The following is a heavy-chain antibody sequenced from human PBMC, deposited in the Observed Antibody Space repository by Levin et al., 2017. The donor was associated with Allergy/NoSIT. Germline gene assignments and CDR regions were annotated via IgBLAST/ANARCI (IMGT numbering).Heavy chain of an antibody. Sequence: SGGSLRLSCAASGFSLSSYNMNWVRLAPGKGLEWFSHISGSSSHIYYADSVKGRFTISRDSAKNSLFLQMNSLRVEDTAVYDCARDPSTTRYNYFDPWGQGTLVTVSS. CDR2: ISGSSSHI. CDR3: ARDPSTTRYNYFDP. V-gene: IGHV3-48*01. J-gene: IGHJ5*02. D-gene: IGHD1-1*01. CDR1: GFSLSSYN.